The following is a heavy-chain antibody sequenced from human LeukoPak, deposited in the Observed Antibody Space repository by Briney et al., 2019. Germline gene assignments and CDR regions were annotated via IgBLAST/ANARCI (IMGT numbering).Heavy chain of an antibody. CDR2: ISSSSSYI. J-gene: IGHJ2*01. D-gene: IGHD2-21*02. V-gene: IGHV3-21*01. CDR3: ARDPPCGGDCFDWYFDL. Sequence: GGSLRLSCTASGFTFSHAWMNWVRQAPGKGLEWVSSISSSSSYIYYADSVKGRFTISRDNAKNSLYLQMNSLRAEDTAVYYCARDPPCGGDCFDWYFDLWGRGTLVTVSS. CDR1: GFTFSHAW.